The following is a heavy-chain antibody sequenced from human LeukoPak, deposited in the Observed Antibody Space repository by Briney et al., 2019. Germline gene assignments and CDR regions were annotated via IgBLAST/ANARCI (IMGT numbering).Heavy chain of an antibody. CDR3: ARDDYDILTGYAAHTDY. D-gene: IGHD3-9*01. J-gene: IGHJ4*02. V-gene: IGHV3-30*02. CDR2: MRNDGSTE. CDR1: GFTFSAYG. Sequence: GGSLRLSCTTSGFTFSAYGMHWVCQSPGKGLEWMAYMRNDGSTEYYAESVKGRFTISRDNSKNTLFLAMNSLRREDTALYYCARDDYDILTGYAAHTDYWGQGTLVTVSS.